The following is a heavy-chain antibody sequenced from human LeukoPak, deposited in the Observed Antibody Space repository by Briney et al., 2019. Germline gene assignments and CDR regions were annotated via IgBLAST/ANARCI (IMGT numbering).Heavy chain of an antibody. CDR3: ARGLLLWFGELPPATLPFDY. CDR1: GYTFTSYG. V-gene: IGHV1-18*01. Sequence: ASVKVSCKASGYTFTSYGISWVRQAPGQGLEWMGWISAYNGNTNYAQKLQGRVTMTTDTSTSTAYMELRSLRSDDTAVYYCARGLLLWFGELPPATLPFDYWGQGTLVTVSS. D-gene: IGHD3-10*01. J-gene: IGHJ4*02. CDR2: ISAYNGNT.